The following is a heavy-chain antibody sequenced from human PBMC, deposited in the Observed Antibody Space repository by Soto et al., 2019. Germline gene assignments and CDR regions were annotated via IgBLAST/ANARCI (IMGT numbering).Heavy chain of an antibody. CDR1: GFTFSNVW. J-gene: IGHJ3*01. Sequence: EVQLVESGGGLVKPWGSLRLSCAASGFTFSNVWMSWVRQGPGKGLEWVGHIKSKAHGGTTDNAAPVKGRFTISRDDSKDTLYLQMNSLKSEYTAVYYCTTGRDLWGQGTMVTVSS. CDR3: TTGRDL. CDR2: IKSKAHGGTT. V-gene: IGHV3-15*01.